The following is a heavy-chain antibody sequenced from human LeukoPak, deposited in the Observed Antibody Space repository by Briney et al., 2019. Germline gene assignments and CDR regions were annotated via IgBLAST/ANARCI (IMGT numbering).Heavy chain of an antibody. CDR3: ANQRGGF. D-gene: IGHD3-10*01. Sequence: PGGSLRLSCAASGFIFSSYPMSWVRQAPGKGLEWVSAISGTAENTYYADSVEGRFSISRDNSRNTVHLQMNSLRPEDTAVYYCANQRGGFWGQGTLVTVSS. V-gene: IGHV3-23*01. CDR2: ISGTAENT. CDR1: GFIFSSYP. J-gene: IGHJ4*02.